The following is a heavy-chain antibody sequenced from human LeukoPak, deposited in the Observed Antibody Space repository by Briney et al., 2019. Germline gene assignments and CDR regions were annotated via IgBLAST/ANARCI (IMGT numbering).Heavy chain of an antibody. Sequence: GGSLRLSCAASGITLSSYAVSWVRQAPGKGLEWVSAISGSGITTYYADSVKGRFTISRDNSKNTLYLQMNSLRVEDTAVYYCAKHLTPSGFDYWGQGTLVTVSS. CDR1: GITLSSYA. CDR2: ISGSGITT. V-gene: IGHV3-23*01. D-gene: IGHD3-10*01. J-gene: IGHJ4*02. CDR3: AKHLTPSGFDY.